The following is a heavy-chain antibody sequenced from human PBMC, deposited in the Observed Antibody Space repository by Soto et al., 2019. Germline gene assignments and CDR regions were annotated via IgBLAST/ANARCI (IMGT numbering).Heavy chain of an antibody. V-gene: IGHV1-2*04. CDR1: GYTFTGFH. J-gene: IGHJ4*02. D-gene: IGHD1-26*01. CDR3: ARGSVGPTTDFDY. Sequence: VASVKGSRKASGYTFTGFHIHWVRKDPGQGLEWMGWINPNGGGRNYAQKFQGWVTMTRDTSISTAYMELSRLKSDDTAVYYCARGSVGPTTDFDYWGQGTLVTVSS. CDR2: INPNGGGR.